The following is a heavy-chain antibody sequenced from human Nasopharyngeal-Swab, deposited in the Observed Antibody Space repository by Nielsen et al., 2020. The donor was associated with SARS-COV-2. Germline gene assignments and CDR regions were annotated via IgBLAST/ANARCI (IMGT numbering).Heavy chain of an antibody. CDR2: ISCSGGST. Sequence: AQSLRLSCAASGFTFSSYAMSWVRQATWKGLEWVSAISCSGGSTYYADSVKGRFTTSRDNSKNTLYLHVNSLRAGDTAVYDCAKGLWTLTLDAFEIRGQGTMVTVSS. D-gene: IGHD5-18*01. V-gene: IGHV3-23*01. CDR1: GFTFSSYA. CDR3: AKGLWTLTLDAFEI. J-gene: IGHJ3*02.